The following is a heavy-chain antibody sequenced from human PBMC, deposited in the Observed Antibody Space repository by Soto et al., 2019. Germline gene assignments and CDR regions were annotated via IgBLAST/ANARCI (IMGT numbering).Heavy chain of an antibody. CDR1: GGSFSGYY. V-gene: IGHV4-34*01. J-gene: IGHJ5*02. D-gene: IGHD3-3*01. Sequence: SETLSLTCAVYGGSFSGYYWNLIRQPPGKGLEWIGEIDHSGYTNYNPSLKSRVTISVDTSKNQFSLRLTSVTAADTAVHYCARVRDWFEPWGQGTMVTVSS. CDR3: ARVRDWFEP. CDR2: IDHSGYT.